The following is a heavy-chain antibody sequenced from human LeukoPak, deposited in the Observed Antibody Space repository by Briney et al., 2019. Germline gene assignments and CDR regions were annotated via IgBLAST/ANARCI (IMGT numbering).Heavy chain of an antibody. V-gene: IGHV3-21*01. CDR1: GFTVSSNY. CDR2: ISSSSSYI. D-gene: IGHD2-2*01. J-gene: IGHJ6*03. CDR3: AITIYCSSTSYHRVQNRYYYYYYMGV. Sequence: GGSLRLSCAASGFTVSSNYMSWVRQAPGKGLEWVSSISSSSSYIYYADSVKGRFTISRDNAKNSLYLQMNSLRAEDTAVYYCAITIYCSSTSYHRVQNRYYYYYYMGVWGKGTTVTVSS.